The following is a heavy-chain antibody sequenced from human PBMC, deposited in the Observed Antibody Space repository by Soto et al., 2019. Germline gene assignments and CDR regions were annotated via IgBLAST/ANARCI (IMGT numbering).Heavy chain of an antibody. Sequence: PSETLSLTCTVSGGSISSYYWSWIRQPPGKGLEWIGYIYYSGSTNYNPSLKSRVTISVDTSKNQFSLKLGSVTAADTAVYYCARESIAAAGTYFDYWGQGTLVTVSS. V-gene: IGHV4-59*01. CDR1: GGSISSYY. CDR2: IYYSGST. CDR3: ARESIAAAGTYFDY. D-gene: IGHD6-13*01. J-gene: IGHJ4*02.